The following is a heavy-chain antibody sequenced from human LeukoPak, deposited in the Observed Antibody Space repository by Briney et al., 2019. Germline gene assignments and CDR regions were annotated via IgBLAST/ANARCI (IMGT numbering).Heavy chain of an antibody. J-gene: IGHJ6*02. V-gene: IGHV1-46*01. Sequence: ASVKVSCKASGYTFTGYYMHWVRQAPGQGLEWMGIINPSGGSTSYAQKFQGRVTMTRDTSTSTVYMELSSLRFEDTAVYYCARDQKSAVLLWFGELEYYYYGMDVWGQGTTVTVSS. CDR3: ARDQKSAVLLWFGELEYYYYGMDV. D-gene: IGHD3-10*01. CDR2: INPSGGST. CDR1: GYTFTGYY.